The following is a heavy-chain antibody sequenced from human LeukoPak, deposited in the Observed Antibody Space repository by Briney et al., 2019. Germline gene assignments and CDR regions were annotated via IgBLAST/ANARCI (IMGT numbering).Heavy chain of an antibody. J-gene: IGHJ4*02. V-gene: IGHV4-31*03. Sequence: SQTLSLTCTVSGASISSGGYYWSWLRQHPGKGREWIVYIYYSGSTYYNPSLKSRFTISVDTSKNQFSLKLSSVTAADTAVYYCARGDNDYCDYGYPYKFDYWGQGTLVTVSS. CDR1: GASISSGGYY. D-gene: IGHD4-17*01. CDR2: IYYSGST. CDR3: ARGDNDYCDYGYPYKFDY.